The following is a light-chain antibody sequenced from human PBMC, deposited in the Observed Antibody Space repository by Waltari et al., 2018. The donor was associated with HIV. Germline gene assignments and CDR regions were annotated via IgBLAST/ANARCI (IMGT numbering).Light chain of an antibody. V-gene: IGKV4-1*01. CDR2: WAS. CDR1: QSVFFSSNKSNY. CDR3: QQTYTTPPT. J-gene: IGKJ4*01. Sequence: DIVMPQSPDSLSVSLRARAPINCKSSQSVFFSSNKSNYISWYQQKPGQPPKLIIYWASTRQSGVPDRFSGSGSGTDFTLSISSLQAEDVAVYVCQQTYTTPPTFGGGTKVEI.